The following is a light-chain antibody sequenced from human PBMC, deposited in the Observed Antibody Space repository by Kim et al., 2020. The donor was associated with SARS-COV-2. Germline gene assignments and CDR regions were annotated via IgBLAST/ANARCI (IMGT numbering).Light chain of an antibody. CDR3: QQYGSSPLT. V-gene: IGKV3-20*01. CDR2: GAS. J-gene: IGKJ4*01. CDR1: QSVRSSY. Sequence: LSPGERVTLSGRASQSVRSSYLAWYQQKSGQAPRLLIYGASSRATGIPDTFSGSGSGTDFTLTISRLEPEDFAVYYCQQYGSSPLTFGGGTKLEI.